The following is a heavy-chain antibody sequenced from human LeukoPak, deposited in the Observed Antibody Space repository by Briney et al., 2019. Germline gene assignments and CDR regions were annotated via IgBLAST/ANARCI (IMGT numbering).Heavy chain of an antibody. CDR3: ARGSWGAIVVVPTNWFDP. J-gene: IGHJ5*02. CDR2: MNPNSGNT. Sequence: GASVKVPCKPSGYTFTSYDINWVRQATGKGLEGMGWMNPNSGNTGYAQKFQGRVTMTRNTSISTAYMELSSLRSEDTAVYYCARGSWGAIVVVPTNWFDPWGQGTLVTVSS. V-gene: IGHV1-8*01. CDR1: GYTFTSYD. D-gene: IGHD2-2*01.